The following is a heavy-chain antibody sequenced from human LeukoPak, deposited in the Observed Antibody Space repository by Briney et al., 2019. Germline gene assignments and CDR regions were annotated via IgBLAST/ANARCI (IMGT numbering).Heavy chain of an antibody. D-gene: IGHD3-16*02. Sequence: PGGSLRLSCAASGFTFSSYSMNWVRQAPGKGLEWVSSISSSSSTIYYADSVKGRFTISRDNAKNSLYLQMNSLRAEDTAVYYCASAHYDYVWGSYRHSNFDDWGQGTLVTVS. CDR1: GFTFSSYS. CDR3: ASAHYDYVWGSYRHSNFDD. CDR2: ISSSSSTI. V-gene: IGHV3-48*04. J-gene: IGHJ4*02.